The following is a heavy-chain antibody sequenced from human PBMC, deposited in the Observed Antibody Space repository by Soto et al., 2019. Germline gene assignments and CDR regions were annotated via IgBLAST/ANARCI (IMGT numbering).Heavy chain of an antibody. CDR3: ARARYGDY. CDR2: ISAHNGNT. Sequence: QVHLVQSGAEVKKPGASVKVSCKASGYTFTSYGITWVRQAPGQGLEWMGWISAHNGNTDYAQKLQGRVIVTRDTSTSTAYMELRSLISDDTAVDYCARARYGDYWGQGALVTVSS. CDR1: GYTFTSYG. D-gene: IGHD1-1*01. V-gene: IGHV1-18*01. J-gene: IGHJ4*02.